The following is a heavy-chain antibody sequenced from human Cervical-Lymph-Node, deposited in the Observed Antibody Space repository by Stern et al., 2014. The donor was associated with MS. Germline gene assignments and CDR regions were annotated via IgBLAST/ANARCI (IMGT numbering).Heavy chain of an antibody. CDR1: GFSLSHARMG. CDR2: IFSNDEK. D-gene: IGHD5-18*01. CDR3: ARIEDNYGHMGEFDY. Sequence: QVPLRESGPVLVKPTETLTLTCTVSGFSLSHARMGVSWIRQPPGKPLEWLAHIFSNDEKFYSTSLKSRLTISRDTSKSQVVLTMTNVDPVDTATYYCARIEDNYGHMGEFDYWGQGTLVTVSS. V-gene: IGHV2-26*01. J-gene: IGHJ4*02.